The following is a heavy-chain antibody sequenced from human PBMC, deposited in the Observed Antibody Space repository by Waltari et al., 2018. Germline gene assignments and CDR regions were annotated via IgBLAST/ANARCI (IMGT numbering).Heavy chain of an antibody. D-gene: IGHD3-16*02. CDR2: ISYSGVS. Sequence: QEPGPGLVKPSETLSLPCTVSVVPFSPSNSSWGWVCQPPGKGLEWIGTISYSGVSYYNSSLESRVTISLDTSKNQLSLRLASVIAADTAVYYCARNSGDLSWPWGQGTLVIVSS. CDR1: VVPFSPSNSS. J-gene: IGHJ5*02. V-gene: IGHV4-39*07. CDR3: ARNSGDLSWP.